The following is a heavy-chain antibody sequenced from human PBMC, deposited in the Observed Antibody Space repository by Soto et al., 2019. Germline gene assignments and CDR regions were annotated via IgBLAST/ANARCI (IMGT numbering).Heavy chain of an antibody. V-gene: IGHV3-33*01. J-gene: IGHJ6*03. CDR2: IWYDGSNK. CDR3: ARGRRYDFWSGPPRDYYYMDV. D-gene: IGHD3-3*01. CDR1: GFTFSSYG. Sequence: VGSLRLSCAASGFTFSSYGMHWVRQAPGKGLEWVAVIWYDGSNKYYADSVKGRFTISRDNSKNTLYLQMNSLRAEDTAVYYCARGRRYDFWSGPPRDYYYMDVWGKGTTVTVSS.